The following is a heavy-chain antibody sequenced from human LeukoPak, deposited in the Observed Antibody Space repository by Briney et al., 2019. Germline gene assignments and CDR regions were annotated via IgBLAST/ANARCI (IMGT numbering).Heavy chain of an antibody. J-gene: IGHJ3*02. V-gene: IGHV4-30-2*01. D-gene: IGHD2-21*02. CDR1: GGSISSGGYS. CDR2: IYHSGST. Sequence: SQTLSLTRAVSGGSISSGGYSWSWIRQPPGKGLEWIGYIYHSGSTYYNPSPKSRVTISVDRSKNQFSLKLSSVTAADTAVYYCARVSNCGGDCTDAFDIWGQGTMVTVSS. CDR3: ARVSNCGGDCTDAFDI.